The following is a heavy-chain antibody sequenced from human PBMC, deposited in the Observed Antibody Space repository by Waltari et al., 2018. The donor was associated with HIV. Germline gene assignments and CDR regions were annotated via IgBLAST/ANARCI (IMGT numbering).Heavy chain of an antibody. CDR2: ISGNGGSR. V-gene: IGHV3-23*04. CDR3: AKVPVLPTGREDY. Sequence: EVQLVESGGGLVQPGESLRLSCAASGLTFSMYVMTWVRQAPGKGLQWVAGISGNGGSRYYTDSVKGRFTISRDNSKKTLYLQMDSLRAEDTAVYYCAKVPVLPTGREDYWGQGTLVTVSS. CDR1: GLTFSMYV. J-gene: IGHJ4*02. D-gene: IGHD2-2*01.